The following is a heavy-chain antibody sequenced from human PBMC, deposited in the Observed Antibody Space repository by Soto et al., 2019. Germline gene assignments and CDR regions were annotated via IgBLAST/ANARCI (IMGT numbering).Heavy chain of an antibody. CDR3: AGHY. CDR2: INSDGSKT. CDR1: GFTLSSYW. V-gene: IGHV3-74*01. Sequence: GGSLRLSCAASGFTLSSYWMHWVRQVPGKGLVWVSGINSDGSKTIYADSVKGRFTISRDSAKNTMYLQMNSLRAEDTAVYYCAGHYWGQGTLVTVSS. J-gene: IGHJ4*02.